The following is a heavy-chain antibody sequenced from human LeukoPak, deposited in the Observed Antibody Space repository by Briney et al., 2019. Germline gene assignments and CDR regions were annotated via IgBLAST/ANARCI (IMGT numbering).Heavy chain of an antibody. J-gene: IGHJ4*02. CDR3: ASSRVYGSHDY. CDR2: ISGDVKST. Sequence: GGALRLSCTASGFTFSSYPMYWVRQAPGKGLEWGSAISGDVKSTYYAESMKGRFTLSRDNSKDTLYLQMNSLRAEDTAVYYCASSRVYGSHDYWGQGTLVTVSS. CDR1: GFTFSSYP. V-gene: IGHV3-23*01. D-gene: IGHD3-10*01.